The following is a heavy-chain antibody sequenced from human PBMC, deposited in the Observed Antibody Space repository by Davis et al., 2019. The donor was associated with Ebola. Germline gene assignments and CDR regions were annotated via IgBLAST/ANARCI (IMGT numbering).Heavy chain of an antibody. D-gene: IGHD5-24*01. CDR2: VYSSGST. Sequence: LRLSCAVSGGSSSRGGYSCSSIRQPPGKRLEWIGFVYSSGSTYYNPSLESRLTMSVDTSKNQFSLKLRSVTDADTTVYYWARQRRDGYSDFDYWGLGTLVTVSS. CDR1: GGSSSRGGYS. J-gene: IGHJ4*02. CDR3: ARQRRDGYSDFDY. V-gene: IGHV4-30-4*07.